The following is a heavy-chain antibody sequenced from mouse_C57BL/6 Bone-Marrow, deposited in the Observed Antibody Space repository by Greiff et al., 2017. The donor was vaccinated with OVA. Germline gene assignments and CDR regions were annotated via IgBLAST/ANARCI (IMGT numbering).Heavy chain of an antibody. CDR1: GFTFTDYY. CDR2: IRNKANGYTT. CDR3: ARLIYYGNPDY. V-gene: IGHV7-3*01. Sequence: EVKVEESGGGLVQPGGSLSLSCAASGFTFTDYYMSWVRQPPGKALEWLGFIRNKANGYTTEYSASVKGRFTISRDNSQSILYLQMNALRAEDSATYYCARLIYYGNPDYWGQGTTLTVSS. D-gene: IGHD2-1*01. J-gene: IGHJ2*01.